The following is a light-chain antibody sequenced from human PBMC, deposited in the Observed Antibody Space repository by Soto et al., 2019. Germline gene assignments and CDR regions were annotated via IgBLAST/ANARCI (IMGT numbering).Light chain of an antibody. V-gene: IGKV3-20*01. Sequence: IVLTQSPGTLSLSPVERATLSCRASQSVSSSYLAWYQQKPGQAPRLLIYGASSRATGIPDRFSGSGSGTDFTLTIIRLEPEDFAVYYCQQYDISPWTFGQGTKVDIK. J-gene: IGKJ1*01. CDR3: QQYDISPWT. CDR1: QSVSSSY. CDR2: GAS.